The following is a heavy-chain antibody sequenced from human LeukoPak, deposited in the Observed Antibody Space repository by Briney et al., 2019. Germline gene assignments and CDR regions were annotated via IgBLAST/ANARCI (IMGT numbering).Heavy chain of an antibody. CDR2: IKEDGSEK. D-gene: IGHD3-22*01. Sequence: GGSLRLSCAASGFTFSTYWMSWVRQAPGKGLEWVANIKEDGSEKYYVDSVKGRFIISRDNAKNSLFLQMNSLRVEDTAVYYCARDGSSGYSKSRYWGRGTLVTVSS. J-gene: IGHJ4*02. CDR1: GFTFSTYW. CDR3: ARDGSSGYSKSRY. V-gene: IGHV3-7*01.